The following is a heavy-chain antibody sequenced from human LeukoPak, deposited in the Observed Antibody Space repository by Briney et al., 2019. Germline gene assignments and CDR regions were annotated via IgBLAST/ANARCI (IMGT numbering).Heavy chain of an antibody. J-gene: IGHJ6*03. CDR3: AMNVLRYFDWLLDDCYMDV. CDR1: GYTFTGYY. D-gene: IGHD3-9*01. V-gene: IGHV1-2*06. Sequence: ASVKVSCKASGYTFTGYYMHWVRQAPRQGLEWMGRINPNSGGTNYAQKFQGRVTMTRDTSISTAYMELSRLRSDDTAVYYCAMNVLRYFDWLLDDCYMDVWGKGTTVTVSS. CDR2: INPNSGGT.